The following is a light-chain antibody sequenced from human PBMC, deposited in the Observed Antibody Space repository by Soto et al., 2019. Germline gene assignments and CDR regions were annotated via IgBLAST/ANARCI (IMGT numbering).Light chain of an antibody. J-gene: IGKJ1*01. Sequence: EIVLTQSPGTLSLSPGERATLSCRASQSISSNYLAWYQQKPGQAPRLLIYGASSRATGIPDRFSGSGSGTDFTLTISSLEPEDSAIYYCQQYGSWTFGQGTKVDIK. V-gene: IGKV3-20*01. CDR3: QQYGSWT. CDR2: GAS. CDR1: QSISSNY.